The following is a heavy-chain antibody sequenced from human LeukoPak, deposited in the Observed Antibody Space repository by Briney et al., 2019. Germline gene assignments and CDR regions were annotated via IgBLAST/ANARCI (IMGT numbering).Heavy chain of an antibody. V-gene: IGHV1-18*01. J-gene: IGHJ4*02. CDR3: ARGSQYSSSSEGGGSDFDY. CDR2: ISAYNGNT. D-gene: IGHD6-6*01. CDR1: GYTFTSCG. Sequence: ASVKVSCKASGYTFTSCGISWVRQAPGQGLEWMGWISAYNGNTNYAQKLQGRVTMTTDTSTSTAYMELRSLRSDDTAVYYCARGSQYSSSSEGGGSDFDYWGQGTLVTVSS.